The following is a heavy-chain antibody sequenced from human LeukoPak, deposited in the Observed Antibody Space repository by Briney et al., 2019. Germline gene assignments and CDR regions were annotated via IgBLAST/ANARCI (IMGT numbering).Heavy chain of an antibody. CDR1: GFTFRTFG. J-gene: IGHJ6*02. CDR2: ISSSSSTM. CDR3: ARDRYNGMDV. V-gene: IGHV3-48*04. Sequence: GGSLRLSCAASGFTFRTFGMNWVRQAPGKGLEWVSYISSSSSTMYYADSVKGRFTISRDNAKNSLYLQMNSLRVEDTAVYYCARDRYNGMDVWGQGTTVTVSS.